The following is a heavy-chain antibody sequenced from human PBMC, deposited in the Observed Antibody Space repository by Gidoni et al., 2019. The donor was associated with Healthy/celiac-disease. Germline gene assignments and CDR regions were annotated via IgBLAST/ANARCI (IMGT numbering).Heavy chain of an antibody. CDR1: GFTFSGYS. V-gene: IGHV3-21*01. Sequence: EVQLVESGGGLVKPGGSLRLSCAASGFTFSGYSMNWVRQAPGKGLEWVSSISSSSSYIYYADSVKGRFTISRDNAKNSLYLQMNSLRAEDTAVYYCARELDTAMVYYYYGMDVWGQGTTVTVSS. D-gene: IGHD5-18*01. CDR3: ARELDTAMVYYYYGMDV. J-gene: IGHJ6*02. CDR2: ISSSSSYI.